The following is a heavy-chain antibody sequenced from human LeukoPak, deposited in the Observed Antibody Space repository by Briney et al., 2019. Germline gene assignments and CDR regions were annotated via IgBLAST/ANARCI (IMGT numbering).Heavy chain of an antibody. CDR1: XFTFSSYV. D-gene: IGHD2-15*01. CDR3: VRELEGGLGDY. Sequence: GGSLRLSCAASXFTFSSYVMYWVRQAPGKGLEWVAVIWYDGSNKYYADSVKGRFTISRDNSKNTLYLQMNSLRAEDTAVYYCVRELEGGLGDYWGQGTLVTVSS. CDR2: IWYDGSNK. V-gene: IGHV3-33*07. J-gene: IGHJ4*02.